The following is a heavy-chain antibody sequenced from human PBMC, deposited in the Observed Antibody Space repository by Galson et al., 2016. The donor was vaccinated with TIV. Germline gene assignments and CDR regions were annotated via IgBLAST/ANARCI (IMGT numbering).Heavy chain of an antibody. J-gene: IGHJ5*02. CDR3: ASGVSSGSAWLDP. Sequence: QSGAEVKKPGESLRISCKGSGYRFTSYWINWVRQMPGKGLEWMGRIDPTDSYTNYSPSFKGHVTISADKSSTTPYLQWSSLKASDTAIYYCASGVSSGSAWLDPWGPGTPVTVSS. D-gene: IGHD3-10*01. V-gene: IGHV5-10-1*01. CDR2: IDPTDSYT. CDR1: GYRFTSYW.